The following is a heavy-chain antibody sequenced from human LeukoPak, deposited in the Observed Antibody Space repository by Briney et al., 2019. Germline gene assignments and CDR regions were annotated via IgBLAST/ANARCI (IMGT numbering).Heavy chain of an antibody. V-gene: IGHV3-21*01. J-gene: IGHJ3*02. CDR3: ARGSRFGVVERDAFDI. CDR1: GFTFSRYS. CDR2: ISISSNCI. Sequence: GGSLRLSCAASGFTFSRYSMNWVRQAPGMGLEWVSSISISSNCIYYTNSVKGRFTISRDNAKNSLYLQLNSLRAEDTAVYYCARGSRFGVVERDAFDIWGQGTMVTVSS. D-gene: IGHD3-3*01.